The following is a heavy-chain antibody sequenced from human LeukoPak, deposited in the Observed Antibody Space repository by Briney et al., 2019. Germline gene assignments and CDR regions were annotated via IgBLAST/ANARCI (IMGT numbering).Heavy chain of an antibody. Sequence: ASVKVSCKAFGYTFTGYYMHWVRQAPGQGLEWMGWINPNSGGTNYAQKFQGRVTMTRDTSISTAYMELNRLTSDDTAVYYCARAYSPTSWGLAAADYYYMDVWGKGTTVTVSS. V-gene: IGHV1-2*02. D-gene: IGHD6-13*01. CDR3: ARAYSPTSWGLAAADYYYMDV. CDR2: INPNSGGT. J-gene: IGHJ6*03. CDR1: GYTFTGYY.